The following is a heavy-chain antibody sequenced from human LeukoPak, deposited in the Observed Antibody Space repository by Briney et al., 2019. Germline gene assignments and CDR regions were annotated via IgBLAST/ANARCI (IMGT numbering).Heavy chain of an antibody. J-gene: IGHJ4*02. V-gene: IGHV3-7*01. CDR2: IKQDGSEK. D-gene: IGHD3-10*01. CDR1: GFTFSSYW. Sequence: PGGSLRLSCAASGFTFSSYWMTWVRQAPGKGLEWVANIKQDGSEKYYVDSVKGQFTISRDNAKNSLSLQMNSLRAEDTAVYYCARGGKLTMLRGVNDYWGQGTLVTVSS. CDR3: ARGGKLTMLRGVNDY.